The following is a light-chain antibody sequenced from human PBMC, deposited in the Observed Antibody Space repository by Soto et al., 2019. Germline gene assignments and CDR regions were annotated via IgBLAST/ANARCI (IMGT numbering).Light chain of an antibody. CDR2: GAS. J-gene: IGKJ2*01. Sequence: EIVLTQSPGTLSLSPGERATLSCRASQSVSSSYLAWYQQKPGQAPRLLIYGASSRATAIPDRFSGSGSGTDFPLTISRLEPEDFAVYYCQQYRSSPPYTFGQGTKLEIK. V-gene: IGKV3-20*01. CDR1: QSVSSSY. CDR3: QQYRSSPPYT.